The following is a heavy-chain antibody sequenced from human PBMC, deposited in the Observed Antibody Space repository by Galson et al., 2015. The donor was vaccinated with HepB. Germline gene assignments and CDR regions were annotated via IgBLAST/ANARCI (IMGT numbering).Heavy chain of an antibody. CDR2: IYYRGST. CDR1: GGSISSSSYD. Sequence: SETLSLTCTISGGSISSSSYDWCWIRQPPGKGLEGIGRIYYRGSTYYNPSLKSRVTISVDTTKNQFSLKLSSATAADTAVYYWARRRRLGMGEIWGQGTMVTVSS. D-gene: IGHD5-24*01. J-gene: IGHJ3*02. CDR3: ARRRRLGMGEI. V-gene: IGHV4-39*01.